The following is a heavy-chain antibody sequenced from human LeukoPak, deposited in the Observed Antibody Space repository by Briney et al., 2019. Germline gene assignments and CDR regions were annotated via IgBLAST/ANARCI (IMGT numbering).Heavy chain of an antibody. CDR2: VSGSGGLT. Sequence: GGSLRLSCAASGFTFSSYSMGWVRQAPGKGLERVSLVSGSGGLTYYADSVKGRFTISRDNSKNTLYLQMNSLRAEDTAVYYCAKEPRHCGGDCFSLLDYWGQGTLVTVSS. CDR1: GFTFSSYS. CDR3: AKEPRHCGGDCFSLLDY. V-gene: IGHV3-23*01. J-gene: IGHJ4*02. D-gene: IGHD2-21*02.